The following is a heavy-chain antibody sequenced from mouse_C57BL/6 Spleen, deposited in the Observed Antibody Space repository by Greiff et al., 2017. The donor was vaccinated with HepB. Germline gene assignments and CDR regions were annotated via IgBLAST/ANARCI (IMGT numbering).Heavy chain of an antibody. CDR3: TDYYGYAMDY. CDR1: GYTFPDYE. CDR2: IDPETGGT. D-gene: IGHD1-1*01. J-gene: IGHJ4*01. Sequence: VQLQQSGAELVRPGASVTLSCKASGYTFPDYEMHWVKQTPVHGLEWIGAIDPETGGTAYNQKFKGKAILTADKSSSTAYMELRSLTSEDSAVYYCTDYYGYAMDYWGQGTSVTVSS. V-gene: IGHV1-15*01.